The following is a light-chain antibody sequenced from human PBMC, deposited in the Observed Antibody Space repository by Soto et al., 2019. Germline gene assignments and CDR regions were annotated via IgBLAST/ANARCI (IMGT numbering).Light chain of an antibody. CDR2: DGS. CDR3: QQYGNSLSWT. Sequence: EIVLTQSPGTLSLSPGETATLSCRASQSVSNIYLGWYQQKPGQAPRLLIFDGSSRATGIPDRFSGSGSGTDSTLTISRLETEDFAVYYCQQYGNSLSWTFGQGTKVDIK. J-gene: IGKJ1*01. CDR1: QSVSNIY. V-gene: IGKV3-20*01.